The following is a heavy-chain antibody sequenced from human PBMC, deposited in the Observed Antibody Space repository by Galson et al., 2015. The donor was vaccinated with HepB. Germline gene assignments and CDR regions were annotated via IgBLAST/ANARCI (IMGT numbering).Heavy chain of an antibody. CDR3: ARGRPGTFTVLGN. CDR2: ISGAGGDA. V-gene: IGHV3-23*01. CDR1: EFTFTSYW. D-gene: IGHD1-1*01. Sequence: SLRLSCAASEFTFTSYWMNWVRQAPGKGLEWVSAISGAGGDAYYADSVKGRFTISRDDAKNTLYLQLNSLRAEDTAIYYCARGRPGTFTVLGNWGQGTLVTVSS. J-gene: IGHJ4*02.